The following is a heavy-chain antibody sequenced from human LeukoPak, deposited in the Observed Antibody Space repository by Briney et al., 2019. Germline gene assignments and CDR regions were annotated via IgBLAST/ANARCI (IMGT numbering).Heavy chain of an antibody. D-gene: IGHD6-19*01. CDR2: MNPNSGNT. J-gene: IGHJ3*02. Sequence: GASVKVSCKASGYTFTSYDINWVRQATGQGLEWMGWMNPNSGNTGYAQKFQGRVTMTRDMSTSTAYMELSSLRSEDTAVYYCARVSGIAVAGTLAFDIWGQGTMVTVSS. CDR3: ARVSGIAVAGTLAFDI. V-gene: IGHV1-8*02. CDR1: GYTFTSYD.